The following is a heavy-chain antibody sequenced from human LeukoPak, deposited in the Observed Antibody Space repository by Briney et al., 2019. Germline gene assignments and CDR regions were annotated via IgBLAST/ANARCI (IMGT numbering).Heavy chain of an antibody. CDR1: GFTFSSYA. V-gene: IGHV3-30-3*01. Sequence: GRSLRLSCAASGFTFSSYAMHWVRQAPGKGLEWVAVISYDGSNKYYADSVKGRFTISRDNSKNTLYLQMNSLRAEDTAVYYCARVGDSSGWSVFDYWGQGTLVTVSS. D-gene: IGHD6-19*01. J-gene: IGHJ4*02. CDR3: ARVGDSSGWSVFDY. CDR2: ISYDGSNK.